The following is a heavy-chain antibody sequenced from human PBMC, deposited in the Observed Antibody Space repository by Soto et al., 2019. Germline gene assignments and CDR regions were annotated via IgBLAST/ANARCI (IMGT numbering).Heavy chain of an antibody. V-gene: IGHV4-59*08. CDR3: ARHRRGYCSGGSCYRKYYYDY. CDR2: IYYSGST. D-gene: IGHD2-15*01. J-gene: IGHJ4*02. Sequence: SETLSLTCTVSGGSISSYYWSWIRQPPGKGLEWFGYIYYSGSTNYNPSLKSRVTISVDTSKNQFSLKLSSVTAADTAVYYCARHRRGYCSGGSCYRKYYYDYWGQGTLVTVSS. CDR1: GGSISSYY.